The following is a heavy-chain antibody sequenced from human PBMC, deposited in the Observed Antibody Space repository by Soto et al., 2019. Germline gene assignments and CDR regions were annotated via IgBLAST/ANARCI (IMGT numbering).Heavy chain of an antibody. CDR3: ARDKSCSGGSCYSGPYDY. CDR1: GGTFSSYA. CDR2: IIPIFGTA. D-gene: IGHD2-15*01. J-gene: IGHJ4*02. Sequence: GASVKVSCKASGGTFSSYAISWVRQAPGQGLEWVGGIIPIFGTANYAQKFQGRVTITADESTSTAYMELSSLRSEDTAVYYCARDKSCSGGSCYSGPYDYWGQGTLVTVSS. V-gene: IGHV1-69*13.